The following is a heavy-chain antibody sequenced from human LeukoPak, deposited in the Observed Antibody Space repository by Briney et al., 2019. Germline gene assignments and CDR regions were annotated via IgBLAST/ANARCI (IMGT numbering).Heavy chain of an antibody. CDR1: GYSFTSYW. CDR3: ARVSGGYSYGYDAFDI. J-gene: IGHJ3*02. Sequence: GESLKISCKGSGYSFTSYWIGWVRQMPGKGLEWMGIIYPGDSDTRYSPSFQAQVTISADKSISTAYLQWSSLKASDTAMYYCARVSGGYSYGYDAFDIWGQGTMVTVSS. V-gene: IGHV5-51*01. CDR2: IYPGDSDT. D-gene: IGHD5-18*01.